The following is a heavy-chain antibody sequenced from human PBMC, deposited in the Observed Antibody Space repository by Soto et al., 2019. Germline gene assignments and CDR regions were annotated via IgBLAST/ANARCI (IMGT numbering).Heavy chain of an antibody. CDR3: ARDREWDYYYGMDV. V-gene: IGHV4-31*03. CDR1: GGSISSGGYY. J-gene: IGHJ6*02. D-gene: IGHD2-8*01. CDR2: IYYSGST. Sequence: QVQLQESGPGLVKPSQTLSLTSTVSGGSISSGGYYWSWIRQHPGKGLEWIGYIYYSGSTYYNPSLKSRVTISVDTSKNQFSLKLSSVTAADTAVYYCARDREWDYYYGMDVWGQGTTVTVSS.